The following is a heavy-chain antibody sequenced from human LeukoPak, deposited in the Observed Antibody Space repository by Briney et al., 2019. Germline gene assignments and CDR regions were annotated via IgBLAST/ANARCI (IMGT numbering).Heavy chain of an antibody. CDR3: ARGPYSYDISGAFDI. CDR2: IYTSEST. Sequence: KPSQTLSLTCSVSGGSISSSNYYWSWIRQPAGKGLEWIGRIYTSESTNYNPSLKIPVTISVDPSTNQFSLKLSSGTAADTAVYFCARGPYSYDISGAFDIWGQGTMVTVSS. CDR1: GGSISSSNYY. V-gene: IGHV4-61*02. D-gene: IGHD3-22*01. J-gene: IGHJ3*02.